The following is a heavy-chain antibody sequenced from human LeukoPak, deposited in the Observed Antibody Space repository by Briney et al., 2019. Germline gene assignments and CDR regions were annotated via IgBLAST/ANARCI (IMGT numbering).Heavy chain of an antibody. Sequence: PGGSLRLSCAASGFSFGSHPMNWVRQAPGKGLEWVSGITGSGDYTYYIDSVQGRFTISRDNSKNMLFLQMNSLRAGDTAVYYCARGVMAARLYYFDYWGRGILVTVSS. V-gene: IGHV3-23*01. CDR1: GFSFGSHP. CDR3: ARGVMAARLYYFDY. J-gene: IGHJ4*02. CDR2: ITGSGDYT. D-gene: IGHD2-21*01.